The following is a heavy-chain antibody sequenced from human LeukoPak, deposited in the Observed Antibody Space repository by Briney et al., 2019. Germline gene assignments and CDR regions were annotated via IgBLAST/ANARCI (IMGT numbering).Heavy chain of an antibody. V-gene: IGHV3-23*01. J-gene: IGHJ4*02. Sequence: PGGSLGLSCAASGFTFSSYAMSWVRQAPGKGLEWVSAISGSGGSTYYADSVKGRFTISRDNSKNTPYLQMNSLRAEDTAVYYCAKGDYYDSSGYSLFDYWGQGTLVTVSS. CDR2: ISGSGGST. D-gene: IGHD3-22*01. CDR1: GFTFSSYA. CDR3: AKGDYYDSSGYSLFDY.